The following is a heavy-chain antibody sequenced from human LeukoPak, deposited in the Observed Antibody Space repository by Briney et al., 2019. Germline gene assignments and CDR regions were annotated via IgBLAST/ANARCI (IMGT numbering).Heavy chain of an antibody. Sequence: GGSLRLSCAASGFTASSNYMSWVRQAPGKGLEWVSVIYSGGSTYYADSVKGRFTISRDNSKNTLYLQMNSLRAEDTAVYYCARSRFGEFSNWFDPWGQGTLVTVSS. CDR3: ARSRFGEFSNWFDP. V-gene: IGHV3-53*01. J-gene: IGHJ5*02. CDR1: GFTASSNY. D-gene: IGHD3-10*01. CDR2: IYSGGST.